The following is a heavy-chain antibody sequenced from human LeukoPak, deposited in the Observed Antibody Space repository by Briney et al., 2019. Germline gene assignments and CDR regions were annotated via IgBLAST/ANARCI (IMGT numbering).Heavy chain of an antibody. CDR2: INNRGSST. D-gene: IGHD3-3*01. V-gene: IGHV3-23*01. CDR1: GFTFSSYT. CDR3: AKNPATYYDFWSAYPHFDY. Sequence: GGSLRLSCAASGFTFSSYTMSWVRQAPGEGLEWLSAINNRGSSTYYADSVKGRFTISRDNSKNTLYLQMNSLRAEDTAVYYCAKNPATYYDFWSAYPHFDYWGQGTLVTVSS. J-gene: IGHJ4*02.